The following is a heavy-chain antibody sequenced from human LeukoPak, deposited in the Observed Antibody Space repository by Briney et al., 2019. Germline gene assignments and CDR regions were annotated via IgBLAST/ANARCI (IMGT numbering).Heavy chain of an antibody. V-gene: IGHV3-23*01. CDR2: ISSSGGST. Sequence: SGGSLRLSCAASGFTFSSYAMSWVRQAPGRGLEWVSDISSSGGSTFYADSVKGRFSISRDNSKNTLYLQVNSLRVEDTAVYYCAKEYDFWSGYYAAFDYWGQGTLVTVSS. J-gene: IGHJ4*02. D-gene: IGHD3-3*01. CDR3: AKEYDFWSGYYAAFDY. CDR1: GFTFSSYA.